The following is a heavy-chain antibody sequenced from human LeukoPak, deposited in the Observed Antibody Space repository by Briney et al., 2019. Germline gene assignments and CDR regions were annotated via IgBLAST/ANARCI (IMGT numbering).Heavy chain of an antibody. CDR2: INSDGSST. V-gene: IGHV3-74*01. CDR3: ARDLPYYDFWSGRYYYGMDV. CDR1: GFTFSSYW. D-gene: IGHD3-3*01. J-gene: IGHJ6*02. Sequence: GGSLRLSCAAPGFTFSSYWMHWVRQAPGKGLVWVSRINSDGSSTSYADSVKGRFTISRDNAKNTLYLQMNSLRAEDTAVYYCARDLPYYDFWSGRYYYGMDVWGQGTTVTVSS.